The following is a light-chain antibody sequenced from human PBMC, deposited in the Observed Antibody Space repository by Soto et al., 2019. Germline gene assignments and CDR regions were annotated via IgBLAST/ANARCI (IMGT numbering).Light chain of an antibody. V-gene: IGKV1-5*01. Sequence: DIQMTQSPSTLSASVGDRVTITCRASQTISTWLAWYQHKPGKAPNLLLYAASTLMSGVPSRFSGSGSGTEFTLTISSLQPGDFATYYCQQSETYPLTFGQGTRLEIK. CDR2: AAS. CDR1: QTISTW. CDR3: QQSETYPLT. J-gene: IGKJ5*01.